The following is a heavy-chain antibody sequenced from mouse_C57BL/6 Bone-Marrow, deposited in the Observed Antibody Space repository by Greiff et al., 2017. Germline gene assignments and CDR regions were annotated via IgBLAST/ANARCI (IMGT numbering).Heavy chain of an antibody. CDR1: GYTFTGYW. V-gene: IGHV1-9*01. CDR2: VLPGCGST. CDR3: ARKGIFCDGSSYWYVEV. Sequence: QVQLKESGAELMKPGASVKLSCKATGYTFTGYWIEWVKQRPGHGLGWIGEVLPGCGSTNYNEKFKGKATFTADPSSNTAYMQLSSLTSDESAIYYCARKGIFCDGSSYWYVEVWGTGTTVTVSS. D-gene: IGHD1-1*01. J-gene: IGHJ1*03.